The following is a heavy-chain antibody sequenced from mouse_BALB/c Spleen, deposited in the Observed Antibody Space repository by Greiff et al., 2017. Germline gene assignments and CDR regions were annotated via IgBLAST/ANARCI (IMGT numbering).Heavy chain of an antibody. CDR1: GFSLTSYG. CDR3: ASLLRWSWFAY. J-gene: IGHJ3*01. CDR2: IWAGGST. Sequence: VKLMESGPGLVAPSQSLSITCTVSGFSLTSYGVHWVRQPPGKGLEWLGVIWAGGSTNYNSALMSRLSISKDNSKSQVFLKMNSLQTDDTAMYYCASLLRWSWFAYWGQGILVTVSA. V-gene: IGHV2-9*02. D-gene: IGHD1-1*02.